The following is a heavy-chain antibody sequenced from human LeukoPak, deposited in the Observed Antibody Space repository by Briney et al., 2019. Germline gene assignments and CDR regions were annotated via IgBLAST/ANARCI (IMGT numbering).Heavy chain of an antibody. CDR2: INHSGST. CDR1: GGSFSGYY. V-gene: IGHV4-34*01. CDR3: ARXRRRELRFLEWLPDYFDX. J-gene: IGHJ4*02. Sequence: SETLSLTCAVYGGSFSGYYWSWIRQPPGKGLEWIGEINHSGSTNYNPSLKSRITISVDTSKNQFSLKLSSVTASDAAVYYCARXRRRELRFLEWLPDYFDXWGQGXLVTV. D-gene: IGHD3-3*01.